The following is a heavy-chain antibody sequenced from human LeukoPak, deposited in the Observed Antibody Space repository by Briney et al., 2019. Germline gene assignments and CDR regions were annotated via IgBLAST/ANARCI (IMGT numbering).Heavy chain of an antibody. CDR3: ARGYPLYAFDI. J-gene: IGHJ3*02. D-gene: IGHD3-16*02. Sequence: SETLSLTCTVSGGSISSYYWSWIRQPAGKGLEWIGRVYTSGSTNYNPSLKSRVTMSVDTSKNQFSLKLSSVTAADTAMYYCARGYPLYAFDIWGQGTMVTVSS. CDR1: GGSISSYY. CDR2: VYTSGST. V-gene: IGHV4-4*07.